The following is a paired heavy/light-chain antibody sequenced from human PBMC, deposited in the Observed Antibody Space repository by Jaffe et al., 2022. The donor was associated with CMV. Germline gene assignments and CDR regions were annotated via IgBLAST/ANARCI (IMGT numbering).Heavy chain of an antibody. CDR1: GFTFRTYS. V-gene: IGHV3-48*02. D-gene: IGHD5-18*01. Sequence: EVQLVESGGGSVQPGGSLRLSCTASGFTFRTYSMNWVRQAPGKGLQWVSYISSSSTTIYYADSVKGRFTISRDNAKNSLYLQMNSLRDEDTAVYYCARGGIQLWVDTGDYWGQGTLVTVSS. CDR3: ARGGIQLWVDTGDY. CDR2: ISSSSTTI. J-gene: IGHJ4*02.
Light chain of an antibody. V-gene: IGKV1-33*01. Sequence: DIQMTQSPSSLSASVGDRVTITCQASQDISNYLNWYQQKPGKAPKLLIYGASNLETGVPSRFSGSGSGTDFTFTISSLQPEDIATYYCQQYDNLFWTFGQGTKVEIK. CDR1: QDISNY. CDR2: GAS. CDR3: QQYDNLFWT. J-gene: IGKJ1*01.